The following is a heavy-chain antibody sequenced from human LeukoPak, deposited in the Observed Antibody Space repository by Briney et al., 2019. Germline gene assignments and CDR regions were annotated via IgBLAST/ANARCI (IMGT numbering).Heavy chain of an antibody. CDR2: ISASGGRT. J-gene: IGHJ3*01. D-gene: IGHD1-14*01. Sequence: GSLRLSCAASGFTFSSYAMSWVRPAPGKGPEWVSGISASGGRTYYADSVKGRSKNTVYLQMNSLRAEDTAVYYCAKGKVNHDGAFDLWGQGTMVTVSS. CDR3: AKGKVNHDGAFDL. CDR1: GFTFSSYA. V-gene: IGHV3-23*01.